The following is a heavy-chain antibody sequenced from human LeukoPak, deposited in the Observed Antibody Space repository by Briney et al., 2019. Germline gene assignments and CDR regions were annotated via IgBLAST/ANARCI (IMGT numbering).Heavy chain of an antibody. D-gene: IGHD3-22*01. Sequence: SETLSLTRNVCGVFLRSYYWSWIRQPAGKGREGIGRNHTCGSNNYNPSHKRRVTMSVDTSKNQFSLKLSSVSAADTADYYCARDQYYYDSSGYLTFDYWGQGTKVTVSS. CDR2: NHTCGSN. J-gene: IGHJ4*02. V-gene: IGHV4-4*07. CDR3: ARDQYYYDSSGYLTFDY. CDR1: GVFLRSYY.